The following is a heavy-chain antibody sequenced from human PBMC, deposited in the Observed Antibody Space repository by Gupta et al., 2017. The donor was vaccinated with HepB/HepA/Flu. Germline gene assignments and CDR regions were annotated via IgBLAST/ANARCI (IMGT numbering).Heavy chain of an antibody. Sequence: QVQLVQSGAEVKKPGASVKVSCKASGYTFTGYYMHWVRQAPGQGLEWMGWINPNSGGTNYAQKFQGRVTMTRDTSISTAYMELSRLRSDDTAVYYCARDPHYGRGNGLFDYWGQGTLVTVSS. CDR3: ARDPHYGRGNGLFDY. CDR2: INPNSGGT. CDR1: GYTFTGYY. J-gene: IGHJ4*02. D-gene: IGHD4-17*01. V-gene: IGHV1-2*02.